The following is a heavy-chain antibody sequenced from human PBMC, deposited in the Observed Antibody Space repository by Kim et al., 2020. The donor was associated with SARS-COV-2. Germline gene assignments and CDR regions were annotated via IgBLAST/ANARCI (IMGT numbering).Heavy chain of an antibody. Sequence: SVKVSCKASGGTFSSYAISWVRQAPGQGLEWMGGIIPIFGTANYAQKFQGRVTITADESTSTAYMELSSLRSEDTAVYYCAGDSGGGSPYYYDGMDVWGQGTTVTVSS. CDR3: AGDSGGGSPYYYDGMDV. D-gene: IGHD2-15*01. J-gene: IGHJ6*02. V-gene: IGHV1-69*13. CDR2: IIPIFGTA. CDR1: GGTFSSYA.